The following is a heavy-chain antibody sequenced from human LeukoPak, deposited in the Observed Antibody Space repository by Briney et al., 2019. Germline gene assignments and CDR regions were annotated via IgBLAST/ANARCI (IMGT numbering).Heavy chain of an antibody. Sequence: SETLSLTCAVYGGSLSGYYWGWIRQPPGRGLEWVGGINLIGSTNYNPSLKSRVTISVDTSKNQFSLRLSSVTAADTAVYYCATPSYRSSWGTIDVWGEGTMVTVSS. CDR1: GGSLSGYY. D-gene: IGHD6-13*01. V-gene: IGHV4-34*01. CDR2: INLIGST. CDR3: ATPSYRSSWGTIDV. J-gene: IGHJ3*01.